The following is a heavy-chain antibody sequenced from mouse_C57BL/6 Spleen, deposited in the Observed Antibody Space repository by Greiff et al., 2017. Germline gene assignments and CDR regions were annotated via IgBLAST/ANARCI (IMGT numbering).Heavy chain of an antibody. D-gene: IGHD4-1*01. CDR3: ARNEAWDVWYFDV. CDR2: IWSGGRT. V-gene: IGHV2-2*01. CDR1: GFSLTSYG. Sequence: VQLQQSGPGLVQPSQSLSITCTVSGFSLTSYGVHWVRQSPGKGLEWLGVIWSGGRTDYNAAFISRLSISKDNSKSQVFFKMNSLQADDTAIDYCARNEAWDVWYFDVWGTGTTVTVSS. J-gene: IGHJ1*03.